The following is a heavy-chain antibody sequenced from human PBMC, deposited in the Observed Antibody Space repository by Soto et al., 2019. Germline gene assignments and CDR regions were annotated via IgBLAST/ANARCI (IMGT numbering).Heavy chain of an antibody. D-gene: IGHD5-12*01. Sequence: SETLSLTCTVSGDSLSRADYCWSWIRQAPEKGLEWIGYICYSGSTYHNPSLKSRTSMSVDTSKRQFSLTLTSVTAADTAVYYCAREESGIFDYWGQGRLVTVSS. V-gene: IGHV4-30-4*08. CDR3: AREESGIFDY. J-gene: IGHJ4*02. CDR1: GDSLSRADYC. CDR2: ICYSGST.